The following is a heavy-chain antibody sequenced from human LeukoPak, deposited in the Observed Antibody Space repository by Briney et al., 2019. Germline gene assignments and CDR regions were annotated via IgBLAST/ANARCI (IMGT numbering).Heavy chain of an antibody. CDR3: AREYSSSSFLYYYYYMDV. Sequence: GASVKVSCKASGYTFTSYAMNWVRRAPGQGLEWMGWINTNTGNPTYAQGFTGWFVFSLDTSVSTAYLQISSLKAEDTAVYYCAREYSSSSFLYYYYYMDVWGKGTTVTVSS. J-gene: IGHJ6*03. D-gene: IGHD6-6*01. CDR1: GYTFTSYA. CDR2: INTNTGNP. V-gene: IGHV7-4-1*02.